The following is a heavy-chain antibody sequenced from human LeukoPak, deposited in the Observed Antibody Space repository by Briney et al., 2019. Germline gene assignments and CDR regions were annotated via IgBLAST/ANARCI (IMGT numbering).Heavy chain of an antibody. CDR2: INHSGST. CDR3: AREESYSGSYHFDY. Sequence: PSETLSLTCAVYGGSFSGYYWSWIRQPPGKGLEWIGEINHSGSTNYNPSLKSRVTISVDTSKNQFSLKLSSVTAADTAVYYCAREESYSGSYHFDYWGQGTLVTVSS. J-gene: IGHJ4*02. D-gene: IGHD1-26*01. V-gene: IGHV4-34*01. CDR1: GGSFSGYY.